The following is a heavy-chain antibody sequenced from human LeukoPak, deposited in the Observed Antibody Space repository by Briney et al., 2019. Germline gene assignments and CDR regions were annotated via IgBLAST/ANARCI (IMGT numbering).Heavy chain of an antibody. CDR2: IYTSGST. CDR1: GGSISSYY. CDR3: ARAVTVPYYYYYMDV. D-gene: IGHD4-11*01. V-gene: IGHV4-4*07. Sequence: SETLSLTCTVSGGSISSYYWSWLRQPAGKGLEWIGRIYTSGSTNYNPSLKSRVTISVDTSKNQFSLKLSSVTAADTAVYYCARAVTVPYYYYYMDVWGKGTTVTVSS. J-gene: IGHJ6*03.